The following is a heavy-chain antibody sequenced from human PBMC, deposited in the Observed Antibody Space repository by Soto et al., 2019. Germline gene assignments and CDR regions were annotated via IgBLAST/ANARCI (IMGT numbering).Heavy chain of an antibody. CDR3: ARGGQRVSGSWYVGFDS. V-gene: IGHV4-59*12. Sequence: SETLSLTCSVSGTSFTTYYWSWIRQSPGKGLEWIGYIFYSGHLKYNPSLKSRVTMSVDTSKNQVPLKLTSVTAADTAEYYCARGGQRVSGSWYVGFDSWGQGTLVTV. J-gene: IGHJ4*02. CDR2: IFYSGHL. CDR1: GTSFTTYY. D-gene: IGHD6-13*01.